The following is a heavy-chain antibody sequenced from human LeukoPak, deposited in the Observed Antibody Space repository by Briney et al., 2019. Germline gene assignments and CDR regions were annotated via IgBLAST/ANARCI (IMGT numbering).Heavy chain of an antibody. CDR1: GYTFAGYY. J-gene: IGHJ4*02. CDR3: ARDRSTVVTLLDY. CDR2: INPNSGGT. V-gene: IGHV1-2*02. D-gene: IGHD4-23*01. Sequence: ASVKVSCKASGYTFAGYYMHWVRQAPGQGLEWMEWINPNSGGTNYAQKFQGRVTMTRDTSISTAYMELSRLRSDDTAVYYCARDRSTVVTLLDYWGQGTLVTVSS.